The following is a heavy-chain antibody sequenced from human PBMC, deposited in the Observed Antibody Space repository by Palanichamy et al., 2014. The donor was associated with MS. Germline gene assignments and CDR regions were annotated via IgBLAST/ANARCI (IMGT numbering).Heavy chain of an antibody. D-gene: IGHD4-17*01. CDR1: GASISSSDYY. CDR2: RHYSGGT. V-gene: IGHV4-39*01. CDR3: ARHTDGDYGGEYNWFGP. J-gene: IGHJ5*02. Sequence: QLQLQESGPGQVKPSETLSLTCTVSGASISSSDYYWGWIRQSPGKGLEWIGSRHYSGGTYYNPSLKTRAIISIDTSKNQFSLKLNSVTAADTAVYFCARHTDGDYGGEYNWFGPWGQGTLVSVSS.